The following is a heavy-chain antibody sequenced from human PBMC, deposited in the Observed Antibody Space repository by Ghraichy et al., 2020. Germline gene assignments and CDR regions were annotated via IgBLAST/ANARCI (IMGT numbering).Heavy chain of an antibody. CDR1: Y. Sequence: YWGWRRQRAGKGLEGIGNSYYSGTTYYNPSLKSRVTMSVDTSKNQFSLRLNSVTAADTAVYYCAKQEATSSTSFYGMDVWGQGTTVTVSS. CDR3: AKQEATSSTSFYGMDV. D-gene: IGHD2/OR15-2a*01. J-gene: IGHJ6*02. CDR2: SYYSGTT. V-gene: IGHV4-39*01.